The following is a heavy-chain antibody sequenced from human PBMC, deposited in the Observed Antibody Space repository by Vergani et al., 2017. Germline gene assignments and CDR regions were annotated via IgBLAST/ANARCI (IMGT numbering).Heavy chain of an antibody. CDR1: GYTFTSYA. CDR2: INTGNGNT. Sequence: QVQLVQSGAEVKKPGASVKVSCKASGYTFTSYAMHWVRQAPGQRLEWMGWINTGNGNTKYSQKFQGRVTITRDTSASTAYMELSSLRSEDTAVYYCARDESSGGDFDYWGQGTLVTVSS. D-gene: IGHD1-26*01. V-gene: IGHV1-3*04. CDR3: ARDESSGGDFDY. J-gene: IGHJ4*02.